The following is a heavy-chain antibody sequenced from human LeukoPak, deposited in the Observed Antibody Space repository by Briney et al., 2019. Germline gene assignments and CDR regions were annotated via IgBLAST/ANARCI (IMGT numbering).Heavy chain of an antibody. CDR1: GGSISSSSYY. D-gene: IGHD3-22*01. CDR2: IYYSGST. V-gene: IGHV4-39*01. CDR3: VRHGQWFIRDL. Sequence: SETLSLTCTVSGGSISSSSYYWGWIRQPPGKGLEWIGSIYYSGSTYYNPSLKSRVTISVDTSKNQFSLKLSSVTAADTAVYYCVRHGQWFIRDLWGQGILVTVSS. J-gene: IGHJ5*02.